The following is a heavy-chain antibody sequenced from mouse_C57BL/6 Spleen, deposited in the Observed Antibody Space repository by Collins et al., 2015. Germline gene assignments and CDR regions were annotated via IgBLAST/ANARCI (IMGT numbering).Heavy chain of an antibody. D-gene: IGHD1-1*01. V-gene: IGHV14-1*02. Sequence: VQLQQSGAELVRPGALVKLSCKASGFNIKDYYMHWVKQRPEQGLEWIGWIDPENGNTIYDPKFQGKASITADTSSNTAYLQLSSLTSEDTAVYYCATYYYGSSYGAMDYWGQGTSVTVSS. J-gene: IGHJ4*01. CDR2: IDPENGNT. CDR3: ATYYYGSSYGAMDY. CDR1: GFNIKDYY.